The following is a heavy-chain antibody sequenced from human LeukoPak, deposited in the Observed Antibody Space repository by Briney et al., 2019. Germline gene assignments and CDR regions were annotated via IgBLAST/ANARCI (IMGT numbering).Heavy chain of an antibody. D-gene: IGHD3-10*01. CDR2: ISAYNGNT. Sequence: ASVKVSCKASGYTFTSYGISWVRQAPGQGLEWMGWISAYNGNTNYAQKLQGRVTMTTDTSTSTAYMELRSLRSDDTAVYCCARAIWFGELLSYYFDYWGQGTLVTVSS. CDR1: GYTFTSYG. J-gene: IGHJ4*02. V-gene: IGHV1-18*01. CDR3: ARAIWFGELLSYYFDY.